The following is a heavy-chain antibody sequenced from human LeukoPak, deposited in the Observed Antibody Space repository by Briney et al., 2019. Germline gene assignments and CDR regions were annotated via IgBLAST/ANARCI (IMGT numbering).Heavy chain of an antibody. Sequence: ASETLSLTCTVSGGSISSYYWSWIRQPPGKGLEWIGYIYYSGSTNYNPSLKSRVTISVDTSKNQFSLKLSSVTAADTAVYYCARGSSSSGLYYYYYMDVWGKGTTVTVSS. CDR1: GGSISSYY. J-gene: IGHJ6*03. CDR3: ARGSSSSGLYYYYYMDV. CDR2: IYYSGST. D-gene: IGHD6-6*01. V-gene: IGHV4-59*01.